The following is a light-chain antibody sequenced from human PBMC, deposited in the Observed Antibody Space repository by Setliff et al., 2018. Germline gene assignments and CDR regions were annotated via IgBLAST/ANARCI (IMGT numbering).Light chain of an antibody. CDR3: SSYTSRTTLV. CDR2: EVN. CDR1: SSDVGGYNY. J-gene: IGLJ1*01. Sequence: QSALTQPASVPGSPGQSITISCTGTSSDVGGYNYVSWYQHHPGKAPKLMIYEVNNRPSGVSNRFSGSKSGNTASLTISGLQAEDEADYYCSSYTSRTTLVFGTGTKVTVL. V-gene: IGLV2-14*01.